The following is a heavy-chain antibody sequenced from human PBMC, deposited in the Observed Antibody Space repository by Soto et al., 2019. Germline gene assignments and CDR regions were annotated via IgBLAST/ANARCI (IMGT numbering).Heavy chain of an antibody. V-gene: IGHV3-23*01. CDR2: ISGSGGST. CDR3: AKVYDYIWGSYRSAIYYFDY. D-gene: IGHD3-16*02. Sequence: GGSLRLSCAASGFTSRRYAMSWVRQAPGKGLEWVSAISGSGGSTYYADSVKGRSTISRDNSKNTLYLQMNSLRAEDTAVYYCAKVYDYIWGSYRSAIYYFDYWGQGTLVTVSS. J-gene: IGHJ4*02. CDR1: GFTSRRYA.